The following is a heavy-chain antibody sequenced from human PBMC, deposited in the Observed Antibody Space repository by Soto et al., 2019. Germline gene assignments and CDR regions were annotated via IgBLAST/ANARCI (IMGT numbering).Heavy chain of an antibody. CDR2: ISYDGSNK. CDR3: ARELLQYPSYYYYYYGMDV. J-gene: IGHJ6*02. Sequence: GGSLRLSCAASGFTFSSYAMHWVRQAPGKGLEWVAVISYDGSNKYYADSVKGRFTISRDNSKNTLYLQMNSLRAEDTAVYYCARELLQYPSYYYYYYGMDVWGQGTTVTVSS. D-gene: IGHD4-4*01. CDR1: GFTFSSYA. V-gene: IGHV3-30-3*01.